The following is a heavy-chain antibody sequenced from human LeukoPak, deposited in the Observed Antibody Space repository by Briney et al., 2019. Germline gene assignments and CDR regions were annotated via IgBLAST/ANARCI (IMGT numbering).Heavy chain of an antibody. CDR1: GFTFSDAL. CDR3: TTAPDY. CDR2: IKSKTDGCTK. V-gene: IGHV3-15*01. J-gene: IGHJ4*02. Sequence: GGSLRLSCAASGFTFSDALMSWVRQAPGKGREWVGRIKSKTDGCTKDYAAPGKGRFTISRDDSKTTLYLQMNSLKTEDTAVYYCTTAPDYWGQGTLVTVSS.